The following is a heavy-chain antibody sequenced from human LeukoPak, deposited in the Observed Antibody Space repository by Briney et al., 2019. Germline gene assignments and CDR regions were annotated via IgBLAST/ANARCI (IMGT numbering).Heavy chain of an antibody. V-gene: IGHV1-69*04. CDR2: IIPILGIA. J-gene: IGHJ5*02. Sequence: SVKVSCKASGGTFSSYAISWVRQAPGQGLEWMGRIIPILGIANYAQKFQGRVTITADKSTSTAYMELSSLRAEDTAVYYCARERGLNWFDPWGQGTLVTVSS. CDR1: GGTFSSYA. D-gene: IGHD3/OR15-3a*01. CDR3: ARERGLNWFDP.